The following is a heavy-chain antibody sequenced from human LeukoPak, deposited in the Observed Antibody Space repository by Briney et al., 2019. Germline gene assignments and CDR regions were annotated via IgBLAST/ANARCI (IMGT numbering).Heavy chain of an antibody. J-gene: IGHJ3*02. CDR2: ISGSGGST. CDR3: AKNHRDYGGAFDI. D-gene: IGHD4-17*01. Sequence: GGSLRLSCAASGFTFSSYAMSWARQAPGKGLEWVSAISGSGGSTYYADSVKGRFTISRDNSKNTLYLQMNSLRAEDTAVYYCAKNHRDYGGAFDIWGQGTMVTVSS. CDR1: GFTFSSYA. V-gene: IGHV3-23*01.